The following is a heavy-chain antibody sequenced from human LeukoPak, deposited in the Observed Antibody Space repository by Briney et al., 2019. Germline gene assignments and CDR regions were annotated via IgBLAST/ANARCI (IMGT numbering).Heavy chain of an antibody. V-gene: IGHV3-21*01. CDR2: ISSSSSYI. D-gene: IGHD3-10*01. Sequence: PGGSLRLSCAASGFTFSSYSMNWVRQAPGKGLEWVSSISSSSSYIYYADSVKGRFTISRDNAKNSLYLQMNSLRAEDTAVYYCARDKGVRLTPFGYWGQGTLVTVSS. CDR1: GFTFSSYS. CDR3: ARDKGVRLTPFGY. J-gene: IGHJ4*02.